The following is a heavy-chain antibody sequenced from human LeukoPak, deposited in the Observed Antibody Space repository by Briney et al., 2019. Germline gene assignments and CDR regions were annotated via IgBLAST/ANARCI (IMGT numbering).Heavy chain of an antibody. Sequence: SETLSLTCTVSGGSISSYYWSWIRQPPGKGLEWIGYIYYSGSTNYNPSLKSRVTISVDTSKNQFSLKLSSVTAADTAVYYCARAHYDILTGTTPGHYYYYYYMDVWGKGTAVTVSS. CDR2: IYYSGST. CDR1: GGSISSYY. V-gene: IGHV4-59*01. CDR3: ARAHYDILTGTTPGHYYYYYYMDV. D-gene: IGHD3-9*01. J-gene: IGHJ6*03.